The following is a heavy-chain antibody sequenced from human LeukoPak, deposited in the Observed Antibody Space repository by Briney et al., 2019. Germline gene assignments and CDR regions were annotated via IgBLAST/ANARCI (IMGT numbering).Heavy chain of an antibody. D-gene: IGHD3-10*01. CDR1: GFTFSSYW. Sequence: GGSLRLSCAASGFTFSSYWMSWVRQAPGKGLEWVGRIKSKTDGGTTDYAAPVKGRFTISRDDSKNTLYLQMNSLKTEDTAVYYCTGRTMVRGVPFDYWGQGTLVTVSS. V-gene: IGHV3-15*01. CDR2: IKSKTDGGTT. CDR3: TGRTMVRGVPFDY. J-gene: IGHJ4*02.